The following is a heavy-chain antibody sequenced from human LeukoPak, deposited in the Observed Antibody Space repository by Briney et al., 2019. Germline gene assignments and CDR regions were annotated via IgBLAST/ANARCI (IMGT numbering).Heavy chain of an antibody. CDR2: INPNSGGT. V-gene: IGHV1-2*02. CDR3: ARDSGSYFRDFDY. CDR1: GYTFTGYY. Sequence: ASVKVSCKASGYTFTGYYMHWVRQAPGQGLEWMGWINPNSGGTNYAQKLQGRVTMTTDTSTSTAYMELRSLRSDDTAVYYCARDSGSYFRDFDYWGQGTLVTVSS. J-gene: IGHJ4*02. D-gene: IGHD3-10*01.